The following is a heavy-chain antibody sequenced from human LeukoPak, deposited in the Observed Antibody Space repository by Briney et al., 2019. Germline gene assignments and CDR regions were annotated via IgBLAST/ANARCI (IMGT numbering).Heavy chain of an antibody. CDR1: DGSISIYY. CDR3: VREQRSYDFSTAFYVAHGMDV. Sequence: PAETLSLTCTVSDGSISIYYWSWIRQPPGKGLEWIGYIYNSGSTIYNPSLKSRVTISADTSKNQFSLKPSSVIAADTAVYYCVREQRSYDFSTAFYVAHGMDVWGQGTTVTVSS. V-gene: IGHV4-59*01. J-gene: IGHJ6*02. D-gene: IGHD3-3*01. CDR2: IYNSGST.